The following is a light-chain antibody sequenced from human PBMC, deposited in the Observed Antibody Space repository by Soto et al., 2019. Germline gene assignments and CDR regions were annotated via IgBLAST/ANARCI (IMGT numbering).Light chain of an antibody. CDR2: EVS. J-gene: IGLJ2*01. CDR3: SSYTSSSTLL. CDR1: SSDVGGYDY. Sequence: QSALTQPASVSGSPGQSITISCTGTSSDVGGYDYVSWYQQHPGKAPKLMIYEVSNRPSGVSNRFSASKSGNTASLTISGLRAEDEADYYCSSYTSSSTLLFGGGTKVTVL. V-gene: IGLV2-14*01.